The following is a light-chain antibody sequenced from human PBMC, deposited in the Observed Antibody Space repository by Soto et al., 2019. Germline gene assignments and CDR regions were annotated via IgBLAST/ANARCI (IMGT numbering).Light chain of an antibody. Sequence: DIQMTQSPSTLSASVGDRVTITCRASQSISDRLAWYQQKPGKAPNLLIYKASSLESGVPSRFSGSGSGTEFTLTISSVQPDDFAAYYCQQYKSDPHTFGQGTKLEIK. V-gene: IGKV1-5*03. CDR2: KAS. CDR1: QSISDR. J-gene: IGKJ2*01. CDR3: QQYKSDPHT.